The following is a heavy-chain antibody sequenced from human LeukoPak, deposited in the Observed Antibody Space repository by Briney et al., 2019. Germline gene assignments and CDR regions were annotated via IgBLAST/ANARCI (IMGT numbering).Heavy chain of an antibody. J-gene: IGHJ4*02. CDR2: ISYNGGRK. CDR1: GFSFSGYA. CDR3: ARDRIQLWYENFDY. D-gene: IGHD5-18*01. Sequence: GGSLRLSCVASGFSFSGYAIHWVRQAPGKGLEWVALISYNGGRKDYADSVKGRFTIDRDNSKNTVYLHMNSLRAEDTAVYYCARDRIQLWYENFDYWGQGTLVTVSS. V-gene: IGHV3-30*04.